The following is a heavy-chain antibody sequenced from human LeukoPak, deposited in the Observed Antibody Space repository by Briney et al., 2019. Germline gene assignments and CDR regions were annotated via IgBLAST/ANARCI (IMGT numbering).Heavy chain of an antibody. J-gene: IGHJ6*03. V-gene: IGHV3-30*18. D-gene: IGHD3-3*01. CDR3: AKEGDFWSGYSYYYYMDV. CDR1: GFTFSSYG. CDR2: ISYDGSNK. Sequence: GGSLRLSCAASGFTFSSYGMHWVRQAPGKGLEWVAVISYDGSNKYYADSVKGRFTISRDNSKNTLYLQMNSLRAEDTAVYYCAKEGDFWSGYSYYYYMDVWGKGTTVIVSS.